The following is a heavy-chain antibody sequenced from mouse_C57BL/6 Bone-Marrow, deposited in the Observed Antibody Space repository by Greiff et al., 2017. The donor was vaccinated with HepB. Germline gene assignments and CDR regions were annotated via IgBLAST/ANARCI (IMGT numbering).Heavy chain of an antibody. CDR2: ISYDGSN. V-gene: IGHV3-6*01. CDR3: TRTRYYGDSYEAENN. D-gene: IGHD1-1*01. Sequence: EVQLQESGPGLVKPSQSLSLTCSVTGYSITSGYYWNWIRQFPGNKREWLGYISYDGSNNYNPSLKNRISITRDTSKNQIFLTLTSVTTEDTATYNCTRTRYYGDSYEAENNWGQDTTHT. CDR1: GYSITSGYY. J-gene: IGHJ2*01.